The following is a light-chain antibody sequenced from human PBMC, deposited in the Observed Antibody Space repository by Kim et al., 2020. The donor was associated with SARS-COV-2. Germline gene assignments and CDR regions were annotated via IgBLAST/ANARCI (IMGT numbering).Light chain of an antibody. CDR3: QHYGSSLWT. V-gene: IGKV3-20*01. J-gene: IGKJ1*01. Sequence: EIVLTQSPGTLSLSPGERATLSCRDSQSVSRNYLAWYQQKPGQAPRVLIYGASSRATGIPDRFSGSGSGTDFTLTISRLEPEDFAVYYCQHYGSSLWTFGQGTKVDIK. CDR1: QSVSRNY. CDR2: GAS.